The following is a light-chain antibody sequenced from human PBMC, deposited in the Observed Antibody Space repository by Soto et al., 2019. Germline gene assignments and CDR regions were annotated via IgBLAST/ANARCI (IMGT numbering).Light chain of an antibody. CDR2: RNN. CDR1: SSNIGSNY. J-gene: IGLJ1*01. V-gene: IGLV1-47*01. CDR3: AAWDDSLSGHYV. Sequence: QAVVTQPPSASGTPGQRVTISCSGRSSNIGSNYVYWYQQLPGTAPKLLLYRNNQRRSGVPDRFSGSKSGTSASLASSGLRSEDEADYYCAAWDDSLSGHYVFGTGTKVTVL.